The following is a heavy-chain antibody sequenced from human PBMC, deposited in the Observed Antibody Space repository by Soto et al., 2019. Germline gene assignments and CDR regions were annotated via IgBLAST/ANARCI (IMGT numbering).Heavy chain of an antibody. V-gene: IGHV3-13*01. J-gene: IGHJ6*02. D-gene: IGHD6-13*01. CDR1: GFTFSSYD. CDR3: ARSSSSWWSYYGMDV. CDR2: IGTAGDT. Sequence: PXVSLRLSCAASGFTFSSYDMHWVRQATGKGLEWVSAIGTAGDTYYPGSVKGRFTISRENAKNSLYLQMNSLSAGDTAVYYCARSSSSWWSYYGMDVWGQGTTVTVSS.